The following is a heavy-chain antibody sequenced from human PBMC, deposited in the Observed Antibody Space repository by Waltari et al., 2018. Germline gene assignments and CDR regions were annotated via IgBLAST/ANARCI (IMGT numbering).Heavy chain of an antibody. CDR2: IYYSGST. J-gene: IGHJ4*02. CDR3: ASSSGSYWKSFDY. V-gene: IGHV4-39*01. Sequence: QLQLQESGPGLVKPSETLSLTCTVSGGSISSSSYYWGWIRQPPGKGLEWIGSIYYSGSTYYNPSLKSRVTISVDTSKNQFSLKLSSVTAADTAVYYCASSSGSYWKSFDYWGQGTLVTVSS. D-gene: IGHD1-26*01. CDR1: GGSISSSSYY.